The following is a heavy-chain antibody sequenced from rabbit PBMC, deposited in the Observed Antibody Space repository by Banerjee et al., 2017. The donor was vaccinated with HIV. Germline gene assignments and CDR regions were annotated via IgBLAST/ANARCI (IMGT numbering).Heavy chain of an antibody. CDR2: IADNT. CDR1: GFSFSSGYY. Sequence: QSLEESGGDLVKPGASLTLTCTASGFSFSSGYYMCWVRQAPGKGLEWIACIADNTYYANWAKGRFTISKTSSTTVTLQMTSLTAADTATYFCARTAGYLDDGDGYFNLWGPGTLVT. V-gene: IGHV1S40*01. J-gene: IGHJ4*01. D-gene: IGHD2-1*01. CDR3: ARTAGYLDDGDGYFNL.